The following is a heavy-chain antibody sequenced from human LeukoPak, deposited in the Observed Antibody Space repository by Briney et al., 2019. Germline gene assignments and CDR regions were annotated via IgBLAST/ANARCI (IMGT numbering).Heavy chain of an antibody. CDR1: GDIFTNYY. Sequence: ASVKVSCKASGDIFTNYYFHWVRQAPGQGLEWMGMINPTGVTTSYAQKFQGRVTITADESTSTAYMELSSLRSEDTAVYYCASAGIAAHLLLLDYYMDVWGKGTTVTVSS. J-gene: IGHJ6*03. CDR2: INPTGVTT. CDR3: ASAGIAAHLLLLDYYMDV. V-gene: IGHV1-46*01. D-gene: IGHD6-13*01.